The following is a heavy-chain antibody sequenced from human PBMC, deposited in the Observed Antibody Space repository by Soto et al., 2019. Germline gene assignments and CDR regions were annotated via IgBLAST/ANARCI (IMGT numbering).Heavy chain of an antibody. D-gene: IGHD5-18*01. J-gene: IGHJ4*02. V-gene: IGHV1-69*02. CDR3: ARGVRGYSDGDHYFDC. Sequence: QVQLVQSGAEVTKPGSSVTVSCKASAGTFSSYTISWVRQAPGQGLEWMGRIIPILGIANYAQKFQGRVTITADKTTSTAYMEHSSLRSEDPAVYYCARGVRGYSDGDHYFDCWGEGALVTVSS. CDR1: AGTFSSYT. CDR2: IIPILGIA.